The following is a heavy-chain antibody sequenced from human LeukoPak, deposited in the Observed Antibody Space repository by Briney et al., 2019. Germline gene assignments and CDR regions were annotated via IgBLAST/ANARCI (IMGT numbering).Heavy chain of an antibody. CDR2: ISNSADST. J-gene: IGHJ4*02. V-gene: IGHV3-23*01. CDR3: AKDRDFWSGYYDFDH. Sequence: GGSLRLSCAASGFIFSNYAMSWVCQTPGKGLEWVSGISNSADSTYYAVSVKGRFTISRDNSKNTLYLQMNSLRAEDTAVYYCAKDRDFWSGYYDFDHWGQGTLVTVSS. CDR1: GFIFSNYA. D-gene: IGHD3-3*01.